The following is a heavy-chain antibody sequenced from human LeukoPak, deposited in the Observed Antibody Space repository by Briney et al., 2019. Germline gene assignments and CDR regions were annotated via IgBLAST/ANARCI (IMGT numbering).Heavy chain of an antibody. V-gene: IGHV1-2*04. CDR2: INPNSGGT. CDR1: GYTFTGYY. Sequence: ASVKVSCKASGYTFTGYYMHWVRQAPGQGLEWMGWINPNSGGTNYAQKFQGWVTMTRDTSISTAYMELSRLRSDDTAVYYCARGAKTGYSYGYYYYGMDVWGQGTTVTVSS. D-gene: IGHD5-18*01. J-gene: IGHJ6*02. CDR3: ARGAKTGYSYGYYYYGMDV.